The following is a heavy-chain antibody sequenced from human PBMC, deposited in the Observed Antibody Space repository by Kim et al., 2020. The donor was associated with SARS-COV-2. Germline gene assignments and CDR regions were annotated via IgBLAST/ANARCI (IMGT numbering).Heavy chain of an antibody. V-gene: IGHV3-33*01. D-gene: IGHD3-9*01. CDR1: GFTFSSYG. CDR2: IWYDGSNK. Sequence: GGSLRLSCAASGFTFSSYGMHWVRQAPGKGLEWVAVIWYDGSNKYYADSVKGRFTISRDNSKNTLYLQMNSLRAEDTAVYYCARDRGPNYDILTGYGAFDYWGQGTLVTVSS. J-gene: IGHJ4*02. CDR3: ARDRGPNYDILTGYGAFDY.